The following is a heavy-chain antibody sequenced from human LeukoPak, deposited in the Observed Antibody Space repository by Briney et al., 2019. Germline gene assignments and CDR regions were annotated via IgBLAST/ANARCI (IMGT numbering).Heavy chain of an antibody. CDR3: ATLGGNYFDY. D-gene: IGHD3-10*01. CDR1: GFTFSTYG. J-gene: IGHJ4*02. Sequence: PGGSLRLSCAASGFTFSTYGMHWVRQAPGKGLEWVAVIWYDGSNKYYADSVKGRFTISRDNSKNTLYLQMNSLRAENTAVYYCATLGGNYFDYWGQGTLVAVSS. CDR2: IWYDGSNK. V-gene: IGHV3-33*01.